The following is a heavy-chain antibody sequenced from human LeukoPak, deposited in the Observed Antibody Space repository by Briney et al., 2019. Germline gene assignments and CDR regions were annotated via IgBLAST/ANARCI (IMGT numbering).Heavy chain of an antibody. Sequence: GRSLRLSCAASGFTFSSYAMHWVRQAPGKGLEWVAVISYDGSNKYYADSVKGRFTISRDNSKNTLYLQMNSLRAEDTAVYYCARDFLVGAVGSLETIFDYWGQGTLVTVSS. D-gene: IGHD1-26*01. V-gene: IGHV3-30*04. CDR2: ISYDGSNK. J-gene: IGHJ4*02. CDR3: ARDFLVGAVGSLETIFDY. CDR1: GFTFSSYA.